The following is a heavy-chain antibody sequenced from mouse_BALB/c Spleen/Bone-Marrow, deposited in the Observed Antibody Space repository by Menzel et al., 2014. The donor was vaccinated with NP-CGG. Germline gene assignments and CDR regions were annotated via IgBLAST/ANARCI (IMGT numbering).Heavy chain of an antibody. CDR1: GYTFTSYW. Sequence: QVQLKHSGAELVRPGASVKLSCKASGYTFTSYWINWVKQRPGQGLEWIGNIYPSDSYTNYNQKFKDKATLTVDKSSSTAYMQLSSPTSEDSAVYYCTRLRVYYFDYWGQGTTLTVPS. CDR2: IYPSDSYT. CDR3: TRLRVYYFDY. V-gene: IGHV1-69*02. J-gene: IGHJ2*01.